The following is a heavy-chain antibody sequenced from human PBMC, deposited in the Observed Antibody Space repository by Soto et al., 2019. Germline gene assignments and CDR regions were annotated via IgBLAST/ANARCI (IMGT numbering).Heavy chain of an antibody. CDR1: GFTFSSYG. CDR3: ASVPYDFGSGYPFAY. CDR2: IWFDGSNK. D-gene: IGHD3-3*01. V-gene: IGHV3-33*01. Sequence: QVQLVESGGGVVQPGRSLRLSCAASGFTFSSYGMHWVRQAPGQGLEWVAVIWFDGSNKYYADSVKGRFTISRDNSKNTLYLQMNSLRAEDTSVYYCASVPYDFGSGYPFAYGGQGTLVAVSS. J-gene: IGHJ4*02.